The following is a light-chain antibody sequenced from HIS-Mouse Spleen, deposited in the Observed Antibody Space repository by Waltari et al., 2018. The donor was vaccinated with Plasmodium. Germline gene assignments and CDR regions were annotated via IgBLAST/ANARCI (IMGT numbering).Light chain of an antibody. Sequence: SYELTQPPSVSVSPGQTASITCSGAKLGDKYACWYQQKQGQSPVLLIYQDSKWPSGSPERFSGSNSGKTATLTISGTQAMDEAYYYWQAWDSSTVVFGGGTKLTVL. CDR1: KLGDKY. V-gene: IGLV3-1*01. CDR3: QAWDSSTVV. J-gene: IGLJ2*01. CDR2: QDS.